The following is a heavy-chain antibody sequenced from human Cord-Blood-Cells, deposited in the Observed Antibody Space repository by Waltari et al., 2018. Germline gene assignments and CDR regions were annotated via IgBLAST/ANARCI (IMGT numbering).Heavy chain of an antibody. D-gene: IGHD2-8*01. V-gene: IGHV3-33*01. CDR2: IWYDGSNK. CDR3: ARDHYPYAIKAFDI. CDR1: GFTFSSYG. J-gene: IGHJ3*02. Sequence: QVQLGESGGGVVKPGRSLRPSCAASGFTFSSYGMHWVRQAPGKGLDWVTIIWYDGSNKYYADSVKGRFTISRDNSKNTLYLQMNSLRAEDTAVYYCARDHYPYAIKAFDIWGQGTMVTVSS.